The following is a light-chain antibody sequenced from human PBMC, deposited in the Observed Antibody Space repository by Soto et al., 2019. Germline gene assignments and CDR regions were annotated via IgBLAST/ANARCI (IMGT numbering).Light chain of an antibody. CDR2: GAS. CDR1: PAIASF. J-gene: IGKJ4*01. CDR3: QQSYSTLT. Sequence: IQLTQSPSSLSASVGDRATITCRASPAIASFLAWYQQTPGTAPNLLIYGASTLQSGVPSRFSGSRSGTDYTLTIARLQPEDFATYYCQQSYSTLTFGGGTKVDIK. V-gene: IGKV1-9*01.